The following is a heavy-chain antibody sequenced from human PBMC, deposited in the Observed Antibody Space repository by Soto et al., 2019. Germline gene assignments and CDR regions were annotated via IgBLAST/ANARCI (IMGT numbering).Heavy chain of an antibody. J-gene: IGHJ4*02. CDR1: GYTFNSYG. Sequence: QVQLVESGGGVVQPGRSLRLSCAASGYTFNSYGMHWVRQAPGKGLEWVAVISYDGSDEHYADSVRGRFTISRDNSKNRMFLKMNSLKPEHSAIYYCAKDTFIGGFDSWGQGTLVTVSS. D-gene: IGHD3-3*01. CDR2: ISYDGSDE. CDR3: AKDTFIGGFDS. V-gene: IGHV3-30*18.